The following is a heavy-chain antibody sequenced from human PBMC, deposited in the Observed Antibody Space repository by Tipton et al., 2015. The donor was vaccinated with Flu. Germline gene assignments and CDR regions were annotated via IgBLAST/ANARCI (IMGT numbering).Heavy chain of an antibody. J-gene: IGHJ5*02. CDR3: ARGAVVGKLSWFDP. D-gene: IGHD2-15*01. V-gene: IGHV4-39*07. CDR1: GGSISSSSYY. Sequence: TLSLTCTVSGGSISSSSYYWGWIRQPPGKGLEWIGSMYYSGSTYYNPSLKSRVTISVDTSKNQFSLKLSSVTAADTVVYYCARGAVVGKLSWFDPWGQGTLVTVSS. CDR2: MYYSGST.